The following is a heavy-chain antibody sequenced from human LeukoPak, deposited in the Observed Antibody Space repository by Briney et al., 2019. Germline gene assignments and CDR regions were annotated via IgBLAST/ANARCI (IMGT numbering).Heavy chain of an antibody. CDR3: ARAPRYSDWFDP. CDR2: IIPLLRRT. CDR1: RDTFTNYT. D-gene: IGHD3-10*01. J-gene: IGHJ5*02. Sequence: ASVKVSCKTSRDTFTNYTITWLRQAPGQGPQWMGRIIPLLRRTNYARTFQGRLTISTDESTNTIYLELSSLTSEDTVVYCCARAPRYSDWFDPWGQGTRVTVSS. V-gene: IGHV1-69*05.